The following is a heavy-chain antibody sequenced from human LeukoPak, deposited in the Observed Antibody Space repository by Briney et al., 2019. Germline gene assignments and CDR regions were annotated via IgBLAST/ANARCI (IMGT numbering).Heavy chain of an antibody. CDR1: GYTFTGYY. CDR2: INPNSGGT. Sequence: ASVKVSCKASGYTFTGYYMHWVRQAPGQGLEWMGWINPNSGGTNYAQKFQGRVTMTRDTSISTAYMELSRLRSDDTAVYYCARKGQIRFLEWDFDIWGQGTMVTVSS. V-gene: IGHV1-2*02. CDR3: ARKGQIRFLEWDFDI. J-gene: IGHJ3*02. D-gene: IGHD3-3*01.